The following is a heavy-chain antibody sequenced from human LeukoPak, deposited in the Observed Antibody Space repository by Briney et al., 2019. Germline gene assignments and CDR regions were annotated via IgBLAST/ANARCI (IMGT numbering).Heavy chain of an antibody. J-gene: IGHJ4*02. V-gene: IGHV4-61*02. CDR1: GGSISSGSYY. D-gene: IGHD3/OR15-3a*01. CDR3: ARGILAGLDY. Sequence: SETLSLTCTVSGGSISSGSYYWSWIRQPAGKGLEWIGRIYTSGSTNYNPSLKSRVTISVDTSKNQFSLKLSSVTAADTAVHYCARGILAGLDYWGQGTLVTVSS. CDR2: IYTSGST.